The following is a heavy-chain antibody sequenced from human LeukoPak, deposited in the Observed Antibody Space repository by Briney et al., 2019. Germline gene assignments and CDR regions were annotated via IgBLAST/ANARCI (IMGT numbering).Heavy chain of an antibody. V-gene: IGHV4-59*12. CDR2: IYFSGSS. J-gene: IGHJ2*01. CDR3: ARVPAGSSRYFDL. D-gene: IGHD2-15*01. Sequence: SETLSLTCVVSGGSISNYYWSWIRQTPGKGLEWIGYIYFSGSSTYNPSLRSRVTRSVDTSENQFSLRLTSVTAADTAVYYCARVPAGSSRYFDLWGRGTLVTVSS. CDR1: GGSISNYY.